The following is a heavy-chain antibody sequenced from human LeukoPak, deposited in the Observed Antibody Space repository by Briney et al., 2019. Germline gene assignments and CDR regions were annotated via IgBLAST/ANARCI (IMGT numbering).Heavy chain of an antibody. CDR1: GYTFSNYG. J-gene: IGHJ5*02. D-gene: IGHD6-19*01. V-gene: IGHV1-18*01. CDR2: IRGDNGNT. CDR3: AKEGQWLVHWFDP. Sequence: ASVKVSCKASGYTFSNYGISWVRQAPGQGLEWVGWIRGDNGNTNYAQKFQGRVTMTTETSTSTAYMELTSLRSDDTAVYYCAKEGQWLVHWFDPWGQGTLVTVSS.